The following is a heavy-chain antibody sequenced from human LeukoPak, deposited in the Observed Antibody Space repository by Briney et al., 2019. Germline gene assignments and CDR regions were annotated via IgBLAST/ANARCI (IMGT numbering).Heavy chain of an antibody. V-gene: IGHV4-59*08. D-gene: IGHD6-19*01. Sequence: PSETLSLTCTVSGDSISHYWWSWTRQPPGKGLEWIGYISFTGSAFYNPSLKSRVTISVDTSKNQFSLKLNSVTAADTAMYYCARQRLAVAGSPVWGNFHFYYYMDVWGNGTTVIISS. CDR2: ISFTGSA. CDR3: ARQRLAVAGSPVWGNFHFYYYMDV. CDR1: GDSISHYW. J-gene: IGHJ6*03.